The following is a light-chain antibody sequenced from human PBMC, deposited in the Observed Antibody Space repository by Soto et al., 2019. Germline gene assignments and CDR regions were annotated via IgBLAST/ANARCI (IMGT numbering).Light chain of an antibody. CDR3: QQYSLYPET. Sequence: DIQMTQSPLTLSASVGDRVTITCRASHIISGWLAWYQQKAGKAPKLLIYDTSNLGSGVPPRFSGSGSGAEFTPTINSLQPDDSATYYCQQYSLYPETFGQGTTVEI. V-gene: IGKV1-5*01. J-gene: IGKJ1*01. CDR2: DTS. CDR1: HIISGW.